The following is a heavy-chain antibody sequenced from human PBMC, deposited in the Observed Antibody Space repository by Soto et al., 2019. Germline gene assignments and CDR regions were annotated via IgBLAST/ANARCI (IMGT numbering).Heavy chain of an antibody. CDR3: AKDRAYSSSGYAVTDY. D-gene: IGHD6-13*01. J-gene: IGHJ4*02. Sequence: PGGSLRLSCEASGFTFSSYAMSWVRQAPGKGLEWVSAISASGGSTYYADSVKGRFTISRDNSKNTLYLQMNSLRAEDTAVYYCAKDRAYSSSGYAVTDYWGQGTLVTVSS. CDR2: ISASGGST. V-gene: IGHV3-23*01. CDR1: GFTFSSYA.